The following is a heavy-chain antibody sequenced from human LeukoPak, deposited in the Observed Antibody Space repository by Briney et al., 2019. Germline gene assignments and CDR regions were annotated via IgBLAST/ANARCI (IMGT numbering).Heavy chain of an antibody. J-gene: IGHJ4*02. CDR2: INPKSGGT. D-gene: IGHD3-10*01. CDR1: GYTFTGYY. V-gene: IGHV1-2*06. CDR3: ARDGEGGPYYFDS. Sequence: ASVKVSCKASGYTFTGYYLHWARQAPGQGLEWMGRINPKSGGTNYAQKFQGRVTMTRDTSISTAYMELNRLRSDDTAVYYCARDGEGGPYYFDSWGQGTQVTVSS.